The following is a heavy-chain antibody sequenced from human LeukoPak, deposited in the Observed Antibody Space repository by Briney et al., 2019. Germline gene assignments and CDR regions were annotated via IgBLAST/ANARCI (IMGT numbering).Heavy chain of an antibody. CDR3: ARQAYGSHFDAFDI. Sequence: GESLKISCRASGYRFTTDYIGWVRQMPGKGLEWMGIIYPDDSETNYSPSFQGQVSMSVDKSITTAYLQWSSLKASDTAIYYCARQAYGSHFDAFDIWGQGTMVTVSS. D-gene: IGHD3-22*01. CDR2: IYPDDSET. V-gene: IGHV5-51*01. CDR1: GYRFTTDY. J-gene: IGHJ3*02.